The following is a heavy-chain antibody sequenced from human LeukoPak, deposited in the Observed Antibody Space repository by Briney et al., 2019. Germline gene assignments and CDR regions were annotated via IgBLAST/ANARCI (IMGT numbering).Heavy chain of an antibody. CDR3: ARLMGPASSSKGNIDY. J-gene: IGHJ4*02. CDR2: IYPGGSDT. D-gene: IGHD6-6*01. V-gene: IGHV5-51*01. CDR1: GYSFTSYW. Sequence: GESLKISCKGSGYSFTSYWIGWVRQMPGKGLEWMGIIYPGGSDTRYSPSFQGQVTISADKSISTAYLQWSSLKASDTAMYYCARLMGPASSSKGNIDYWGQGTLVTVSS.